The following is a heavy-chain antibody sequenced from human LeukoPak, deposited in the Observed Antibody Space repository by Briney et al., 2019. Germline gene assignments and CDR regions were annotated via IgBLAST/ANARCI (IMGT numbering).Heavy chain of an antibody. CDR3: ASLGSGSYPNYGMDV. J-gene: IGHJ6*02. Sequence: PGGSLRLSCAASGFTFSSYEMNWVRQAPGKGLEWVSYISSSGSTIYYADSVKGRFTISRDNAKNSLYLQMNSLRAEDTAVYYCASLGSGSYPNYGMDVWAKGPRSPSP. CDR1: GFTFSSYE. CDR2: ISSSGSTI. D-gene: IGHD3-10*02. V-gene: IGHV3-48*03.